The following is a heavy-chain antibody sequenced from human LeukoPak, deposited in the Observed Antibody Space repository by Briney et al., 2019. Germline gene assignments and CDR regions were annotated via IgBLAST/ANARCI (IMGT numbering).Heavy chain of an antibody. V-gene: IGHV1-18*04. CDR2: ISAYNGNT. J-gene: IGHJ6*03. Sequence: ASVKVSCKASGYTFTGYYMHWVRQAPGQGLEWMGWISAYNGNTNYAQKLQGRVTMTTDTSTSTAYMELRSLRSDDTAVYYCARNEYSSSSPGKNYYYMDVWGKGTTVTVSS. CDR3: ARNEYSSSSPGKNYYYMDV. CDR1: GYTFTGYY. D-gene: IGHD6-6*01.